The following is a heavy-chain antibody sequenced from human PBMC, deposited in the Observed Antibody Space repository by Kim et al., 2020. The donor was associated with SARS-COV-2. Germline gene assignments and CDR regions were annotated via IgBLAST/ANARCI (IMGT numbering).Heavy chain of an antibody. CDR3: ARPDPESGYYYGMDV. CDR2: ISYDGSNK. J-gene: IGHJ6*02. CDR1: GFTFSSYA. V-gene: IGHV3-30-3*01. Sequence: GGSLRLSCAASGFTFSSYAMHWVRQAPGKGLEWVAVISYDGSNKYYADSVKGRFTISRDNSKNTLYLQMNSLRAEDTAVYYCARPDPESGYYYGMDVWGQGTTVTVSS. D-gene: IGHD3-10*01.